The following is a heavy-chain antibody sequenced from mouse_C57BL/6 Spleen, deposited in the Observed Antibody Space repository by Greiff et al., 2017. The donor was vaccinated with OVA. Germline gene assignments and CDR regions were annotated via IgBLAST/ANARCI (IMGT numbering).Heavy chain of an antibody. Sequence: VQLQQPGAELVKPGASVKLSCKASGYTFTSYWMHWVKQRPGQGLEWIGMIHPNSGSTNYNEKFKSKATLTVDKSSSTAYMQLSSLTSEDSAVYYCARSDYGNFYYFDYWGQGTTLTVSS. CDR3: ARSDYGNFYYFDY. CDR1: GYTFTSYW. V-gene: IGHV1-64*01. J-gene: IGHJ2*01. CDR2: IHPNSGST. D-gene: IGHD2-1*01.